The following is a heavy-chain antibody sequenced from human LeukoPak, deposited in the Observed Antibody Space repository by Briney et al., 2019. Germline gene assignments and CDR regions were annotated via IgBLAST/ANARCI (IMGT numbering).Heavy chain of an antibody. CDR3: ARQGVSSYQYYFDY. J-gene: IGHJ4*02. V-gene: IGHV4-59*08. D-gene: IGHD3-22*01. CDR1: GXSISSYF. Sequence: KPSETLSLTFTVSGXSISSYFWSWIRQTPGKGLEWIGDIHYSGSTNYNPSLKSRVTISVDTSKNQFSLKLTSVTAADTAVYYCARQGVSSYQYYFDYWGQGTLVTVSS. CDR2: IHYSGST.